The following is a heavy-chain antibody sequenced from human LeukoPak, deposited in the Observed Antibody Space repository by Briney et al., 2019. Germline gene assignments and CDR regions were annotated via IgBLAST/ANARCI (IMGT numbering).Heavy chain of an antibody. V-gene: IGHV4-39*07. CDR2: IYYSGST. D-gene: IGHD3-3*01. Sequence: SETLSLTCTVSGGSISSSGYYWGWIRQPPGKGLEWIGSIYYSGSTYYNPSLKSRVTISVDTSKNQFSLKRSSVTAADTAVYYCARSTLTIFGVLPRYYFDYWGQGTLVTVSS. J-gene: IGHJ4*02. CDR1: GGSISSSGYY. CDR3: ARSTLTIFGVLPRYYFDY.